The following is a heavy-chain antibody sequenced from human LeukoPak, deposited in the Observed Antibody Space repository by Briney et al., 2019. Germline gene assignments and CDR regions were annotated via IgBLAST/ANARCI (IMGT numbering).Heavy chain of an antibody. CDR1: GGTFSSYA. D-gene: IGHD5-18*01. V-gene: IGHV1-69*13. Sequence: SVKVSGKAAGGTFSSYAISWVRQAPGQGLEWMGGIIPIFGTANYAQKFQGRVTITADECTNTAYMELSSLRSEDTAVYYCARDLESRATAMANVGIDYRGQGTLVTVSS. J-gene: IGHJ4*02. CDR3: ARDLESRATAMANVGIDY. CDR2: IIPIFGTA.